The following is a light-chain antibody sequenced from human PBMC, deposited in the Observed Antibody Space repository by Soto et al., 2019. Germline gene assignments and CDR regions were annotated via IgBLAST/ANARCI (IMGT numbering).Light chain of an antibody. Sequence: IHFTQSPCSLSASVGDRVTITCRASQGIRTYLAWYQQKPGKAPKLLIYSASTLQSGVPSRFSGSGSGTEFTLTISSLQADDYATFYCQQYHTDWTFGQGTKVDIK. CDR2: SAS. J-gene: IGKJ1*01. CDR3: QQYHTDWT. CDR1: QGIRTY. V-gene: IGKV1-9*01.